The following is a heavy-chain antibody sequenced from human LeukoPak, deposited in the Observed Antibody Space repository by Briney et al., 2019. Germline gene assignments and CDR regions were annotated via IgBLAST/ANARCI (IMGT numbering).Heavy chain of an antibody. CDR3: ARNLKRDGYNYDAFDI. Sequence: SETLSLTCTVSGGSISSYYWSWIRQPPGKGLEWIGYIYYSGSTNYNPSLKSRVTISVDTSKNQFSLKLRSVTAADTAVYYCARNLKRDGYNYDAFDIWGQGTMVTVSS. J-gene: IGHJ3*02. CDR2: IYYSGST. CDR1: GGSISSYY. V-gene: IGHV4-59*08. D-gene: IGHD5-24*01.